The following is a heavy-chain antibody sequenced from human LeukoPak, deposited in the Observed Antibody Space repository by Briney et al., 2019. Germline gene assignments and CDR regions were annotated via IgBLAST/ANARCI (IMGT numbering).Heavy chain of an antibody. CDR3: ASDVAYKFDY. J-gene: IGHJ4*02. CDR2: ISPDGTTT. Sequence: GGSLRLSCAASGFPFSRDSMHWVRQSPGKGLVWLSRISPDGTTTNYADSVKGRFTISSDNAKNTLYLQMNSVRDEDTAVYYCASDVAYKFDYWGQGTLVTFSS. V-gene: IGHV3-74*01. D-gene: IGHD5-24*01. CDR1: GFPFSRDS.